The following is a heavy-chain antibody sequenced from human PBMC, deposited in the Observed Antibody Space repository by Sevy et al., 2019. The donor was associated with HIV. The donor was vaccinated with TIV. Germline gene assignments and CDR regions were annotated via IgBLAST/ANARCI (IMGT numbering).Heavy chain of an antibody. CDR2: IRSKANSYAT. J-gene: IGHJ4*02. D-gene: IGHD6-19*01. V-gene: IGHV3-73*01. CDR1: GFTFSGSA. CDR3: TRPGAAAGWDY. Sequence: GGSLRLSCAASGFTFSGSAIHWVRQASGKGLEWVGRIRSKANSYATAYAASVKGRFTISRPDSKNTAYLQMNSLKTEDTAVYYCTRPGAAAGWDYWGQGTLVTVSS.